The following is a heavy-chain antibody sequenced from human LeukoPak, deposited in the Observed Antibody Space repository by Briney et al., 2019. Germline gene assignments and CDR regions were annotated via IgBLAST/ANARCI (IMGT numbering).Heavy chain of an antibody. J-gene: IGHJ5*02. D-gene: IGHD3-10*01. CDR3: ARAGGITMVRGVLSNWFDP. Sequence: GASVKVSCKASGYTFTGYYMHWVRQAPGQWLEWMGWINPNSGGTNYAQKFQGWVTMTRDTSISTAYMELSRLRSDDTAVYYCARAGGITMVRGVLSNWFDPWGQGTLVTVSS. CDR2: INPNSGGT. CDR1: GYTFTGYY. V-gene: IGHV1-2*04.